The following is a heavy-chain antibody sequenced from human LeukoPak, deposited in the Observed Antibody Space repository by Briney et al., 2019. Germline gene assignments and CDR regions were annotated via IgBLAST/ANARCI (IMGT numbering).Heavy chain of an antibody. CDR2: ILNNANSYAT. Sequence: GGSLRLSCAASGFTFSGSTMHWVRQASGKGLEWIGRILNNANSYATAYAESVNGRFPISRADSKNTAYLQMNSLKSEDTAVYYCSRTPDAFCSSTSCWGQGTLVTVSS. CDR3: SRTPDAFCSSTSC. V-gene: IGHV3-73*01. D-gene: IGHD2-2*01. CDR1: GFTFSGST. J-gene: IGHJ4*02.